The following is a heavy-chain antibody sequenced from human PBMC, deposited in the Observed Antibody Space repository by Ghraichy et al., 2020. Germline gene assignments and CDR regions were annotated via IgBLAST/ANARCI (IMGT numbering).Heavy chain of an antibody. D-gene: IGHD4-23*01. J-gene: IGHJ6*02. CDR1: GFTFSDYN. V-gene: IGHV3-48*02. CDR2: ITWSSRTI. Sequence: GGYLRLSCVGSGFTFSDYNMNWVRQSPGKGLEWVSYITWSSRTIFYADSVKGRFTISRDNAQNSLYLQMNSLRDEDTAVYYSARASTVVRFYYYDGMDVWGQGTTVTVSS. CDR3: ARASTVVRFYYYDGMDV.